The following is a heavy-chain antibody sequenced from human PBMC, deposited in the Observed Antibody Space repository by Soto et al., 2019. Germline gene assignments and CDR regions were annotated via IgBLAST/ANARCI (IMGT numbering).Heavy chain of an antibody. V-gene: IGHV3-33*01. Sequence: GGSLRLSCAASGFTFSNTAMHWVRQAPGKGLEWVAVIWYDGSNKYYRDSVKGRFTISRDNSKNILYLQMNSLVDEDTAVYYCARDLTSYGSGNATIDCWGQGTLVTVSS. J-gene: IGHJ4*02. CDR3: ARDLTSYGSGNATIDC. CDR2: IWYDGSNK. D-gene: IGHD3-10*01. CDR1: GFTFSNTA.